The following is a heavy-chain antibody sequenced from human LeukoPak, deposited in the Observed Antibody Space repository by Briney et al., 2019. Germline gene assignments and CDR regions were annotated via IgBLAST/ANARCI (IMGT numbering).Heavy chain of an antibody. CDR1: GFTFSNYA. J-gene: IGHJ3*02. Sequence: GGSLRLSCAASGFTFSNYAMTWVRQASGKGLEWVSPIFTSAVTTYYADSVKGRFTISRDNSKNTLYLQMNSLSAEDTAVYYCAKKVAGVYAFDIWGQGTMVTVSS. CDR2: IFTSAVTT. D-gene: IGHD3-16*01. CDR3: AKKVAGVYAFDI. V-gene: IGHV3-23*01.